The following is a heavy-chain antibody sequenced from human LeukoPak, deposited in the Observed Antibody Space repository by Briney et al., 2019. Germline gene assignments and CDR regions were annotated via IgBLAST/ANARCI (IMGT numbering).Heavy chain of an antibody. V-gene: IGHV4-30-4*01. J-gene: IGHJ4*02. CDR1: GGSISSGDYY. Sequence: PSQTLSLTCTVSGGSISSGDYYWSWIRQPPGEGLEWIGYIYYSGSTYYNPSLKSRVTISVDTSKNQFSLKLSSVTAADTAVYYCARGCSSTSCPVDYWGQGTLVTVSS. CDR2: IYYSGST. D-gene: IGHD2-2*01. CDR3: ARGCSSTSCPVDY.